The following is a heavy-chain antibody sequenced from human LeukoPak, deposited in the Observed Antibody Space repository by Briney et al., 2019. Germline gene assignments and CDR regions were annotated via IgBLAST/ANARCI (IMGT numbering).Heavy chain of an antibody. CDR3: ARDPTTVTKGLDI. CDR2: ISYIGST. Sequence: SETLSLTCAVSGGSIWGYYWSWIRQPPGKGLEWIGYISYIGSTNYNPSLKSRVTISVDTSKNQFSLKLSSVTAADTAVYYCARDPTTVTKGLDIWGQGTMVTVSS. J-gene: IGHJ3*02. D-gene: IGHD4-17*01. CDR1: GGSIWGYY. V-gene: IGHV4-59*01.